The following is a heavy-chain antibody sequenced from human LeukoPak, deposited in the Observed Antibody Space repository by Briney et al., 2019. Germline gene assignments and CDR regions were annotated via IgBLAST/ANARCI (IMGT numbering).Heavy chain of an antibody. CDR3: ARGANTAMVRGLGF. J-gene: IGHJ4*02. V-gene: IGHV4-61*01. D-gene: IGHD5-18*01. CDR1: GGSVSNSLYY. Sequence: SETLSLTCTVSGGSVSNSLYYWSWIRQPPGKGLEWIGYIDYSGSTNYNPSLKSRVTISVDTSKNQFSLKLSSVTAADTAVYYCARGANTAMVRGLGFWGQGTLVTVSS. CDR2: IDYSGST.